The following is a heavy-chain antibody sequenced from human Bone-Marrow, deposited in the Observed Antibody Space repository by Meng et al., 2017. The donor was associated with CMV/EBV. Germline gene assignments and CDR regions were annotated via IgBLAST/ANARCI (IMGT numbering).Heavy chain of an antibody. J-gene: IGHJ3*02. CDR2: IKQDGNEK. CDR3: ARDPESGGAFDI. Sequence: GESLKISCVASGFTFSSYWMDWVRQAPGKGLEWVANIKQDGNEKYYVDSVKGRFTISRDNAKNSLYLQMNSLRAEDTAVYYCARDPESGGAFDIWGQGTMVTVSS. D-gene: IGHD1-14*01. V-gene: IGHV3-7*01. CDR1: GFTFSSYW.